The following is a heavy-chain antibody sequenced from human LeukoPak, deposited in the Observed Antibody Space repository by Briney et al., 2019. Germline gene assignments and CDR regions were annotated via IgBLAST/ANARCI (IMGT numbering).Heavy chain of an antibody. J-gene: IGHJ4*02. V-gene: IGHV1-69*06. CDR3: ARDSSILRGIFDY. D-gene: IGHD2-21*01. CDR1: RGTFSSYA. CDR2: IIPIFGTA. Sequence: ASVKVSCKASRGTFSSYAISWVRQAPGQGLEWMGRIIPIFGTANYAQKFQGRVTITADKSTSTAYMELSSLRSEDTAVYYCARDSSILRGIFDYWGQGTLVTVSS.